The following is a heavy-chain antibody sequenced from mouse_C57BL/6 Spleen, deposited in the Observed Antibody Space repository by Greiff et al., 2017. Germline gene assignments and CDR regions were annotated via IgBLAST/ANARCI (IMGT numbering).Heavy chain of an antibody. Sequence: QVQLQQPGAELVKPGASVKVSCKASGYTFTSYWMHWVKQRPGQGLEWIGRIHPSDSDTNYNQKFKGKATLTVDTSSSTAYMPLSSLTSEDSAVYYCAIYITTVVANAMDYWGQGTSVTVSS. CDR1: GYTFTSYW. D-gene: IGHD1-1*01. CDR3: AIYITTVVANAMDY. J-gene: IGHJ4*01. V-gene: IGHV1-74*01. CDR2: IHPSDSDT.